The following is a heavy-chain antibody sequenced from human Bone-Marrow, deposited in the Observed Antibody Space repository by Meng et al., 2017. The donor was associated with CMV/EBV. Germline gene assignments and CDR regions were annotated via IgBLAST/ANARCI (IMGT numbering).Heavy chain of an antibody. V-gene: IGHV5-51*01. Sequence: GESLKISCKGSGYSFTSYWIGWVRQMPGKGLEWMGIIYPGDSDTRYSPSFQGQVTISADKSISTAYLQWSSLKASDTAMYYCARQAVFGVVIMAPADWGQGKLVNVSS. CDR2: IYPGDSDT. D-gene: IGHD3-3*01. CDR1: GYSFTSYW. J-gene: IGHJ4*02. CDR3: ARQAVFGVVIMAPAD.